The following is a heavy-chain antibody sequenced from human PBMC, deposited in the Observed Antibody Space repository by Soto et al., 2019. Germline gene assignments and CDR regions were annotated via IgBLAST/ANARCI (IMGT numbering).Heavy chain of an antibody. CDR2: ISGSGGST. D-gene: IGHD1-26*01. CDR3: VKGGVGATYYFDY. J-gene: IGHJ4*02. CDR1: GFTFSSYA. V-gene: IGHV3-23*01. Sequence: GGSLRLSCAASGFTFSSYAMSWVRQAPGRGLEWVSAISGSGGSTYYADSVKGRFTISRDNSKNTLYLQMNSLRAEDTAVYYCVKGGVGATYYFDYWGQGTLVTVSS.